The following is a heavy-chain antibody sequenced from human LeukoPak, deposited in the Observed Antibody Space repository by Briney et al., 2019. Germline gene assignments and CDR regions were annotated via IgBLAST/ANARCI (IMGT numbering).Heavy chain of an antibody. V-gene: IGHV3-48*03. CDR1: GFTFSSYE. CDR3: ARDLKRYFDL. J-gene: IGHJ2*01. CDR2: ISSSGSTI. Sequence: QPGGSLRLSCAASGFTFSSYEMNWVRQAPGKGLEWVSYISSSGSTIYYADSVKGRFTISRDNAKNSLYLQMNSLRAEDTAVYYCARDLKRYFDLWGRGTLVTVSS.